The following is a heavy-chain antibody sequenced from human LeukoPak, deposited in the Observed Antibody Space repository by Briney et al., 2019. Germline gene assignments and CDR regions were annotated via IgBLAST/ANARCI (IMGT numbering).Heavy chain of an antibody. V-gene: IGHV4-61*02. Sequence: PSETLSLTCTVSGGSISSGSYYWSWIRQPAGKGLEWIGRIYTSGSTNYNPSLKSRVTISVDTSKNQFPLKLSSVTAADTAVYYCAIGDYVWGSYRLDYWGQGTLVTVSS. CDR3: AIGDYVWGSYRLDY. CDR2: IYTSGST. D-gene: IGHD3-16*02. J-gene: IGHJ4*02. CDR1: GGSISSGSYY.